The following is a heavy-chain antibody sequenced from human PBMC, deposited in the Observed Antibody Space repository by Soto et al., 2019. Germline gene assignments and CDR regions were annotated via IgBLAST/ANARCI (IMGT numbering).Heavy chain of an antibody. CDR1: GGSISSSSYY. V-gene: IGHV4-39*01. CDR3: ARLAVAGANYFDY. Sequence: PSETLSLTCTVSGGSISSSSYYWGWIRQPPGKGLEWIGSIYYSGSTYYNPSLKSRVTISVDTSKNQFSLKLSSVTAADTAAYYCARLAVAGANYFDYWGQGTLVTVSS. CDR2: IYYSGST. J-gene: IGHJ4*02. D-gene: IGHD6-19*01.